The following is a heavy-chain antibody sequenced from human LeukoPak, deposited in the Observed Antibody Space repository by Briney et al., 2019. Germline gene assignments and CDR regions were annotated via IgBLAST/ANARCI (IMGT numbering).Heavy chain of an antibody. CDR3: AGPSPGRHYYYGMDV. CDR2: IKQDGSEK. Sequence: GGSLRLSCAASGFTFSSYSMNWVRQAPGKGLEWVANIKQDGSEKYYVDSVKGRFTISRDNAKNSLYLQMNSLRAEDTAVYYCAGPSPGRHYYYGMDVWGQGTTVTVSS. V-gene: IGHV3-7*01. D-gene: IGHD6-6*01. CDR1: GFTFSSYS. J-gene: IGHJ6*02.